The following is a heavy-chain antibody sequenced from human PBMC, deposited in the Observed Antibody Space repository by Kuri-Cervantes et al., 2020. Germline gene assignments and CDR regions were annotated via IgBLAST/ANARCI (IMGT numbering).Heavy chain of an antibody. D-gene: IGHD3-10*01. Sequence: ASVKVSCKASGYTFTGYYMHWVRQAPGQGLEWMGRINPNSGGTNYAQKFQGRVTMTRDTSISTVYMELSSLRSEDTAVYYCARARSGAIPGRGIMYFDYWGQGTLVTVSS. CDR2: INPNSGGT. J-gene: IGHJ4*02. CDR3: ARARSGAIPGRGIMYFDY. CDR1: GYTFTGYY. V-gene: IGHV1-2*06.